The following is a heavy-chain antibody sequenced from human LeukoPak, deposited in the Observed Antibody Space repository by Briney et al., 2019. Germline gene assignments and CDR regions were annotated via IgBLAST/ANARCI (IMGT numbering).Heavy chain of an antibody. CDR3: ARDTEPGIAVAGTSY. V-gene: IGHV1-18*01. Sequence: GASVKVSCKASGYTFTSYGISWVRQAPGQGLEWMGWISAYNGNTNYAQKLQGRVTMTTDTSTSTAYMELRSLRYDDTAVYYCARDTEPGIAVAGTSYWGQGTLVAVSS. J-gene: IGHJ4*02. CDR1: GYTFTSYG. CDR2: ISAYNGNT. D-gene: IGHD6-19*01.